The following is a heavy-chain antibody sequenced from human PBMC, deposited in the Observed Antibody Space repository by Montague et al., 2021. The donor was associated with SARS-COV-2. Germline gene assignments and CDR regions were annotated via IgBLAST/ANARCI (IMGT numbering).Heavy chain of an antibody. Sequence: SLRLSCAASGFTFSSYAMHWVRQAPGKGLEWVAVIWYDGSNKYYADSVKGRFTISRDDSKNTLYLQMNSLRAEDTAVYYCARDLLVGGYSYGIDYWGQGTLVTVSS. D-gene: IGHD5-18*01. J-gene: IGHJ4*02. CDR1: GFTFSSYA. CDR2: IWYDGSNK. CDR3: ARDLLVGGYSYGIDY. V-gene: IGHV3-33*08.